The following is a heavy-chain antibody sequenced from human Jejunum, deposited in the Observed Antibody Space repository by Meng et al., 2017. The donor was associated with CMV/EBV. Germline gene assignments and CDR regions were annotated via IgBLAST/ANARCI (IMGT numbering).Heavy chain of an antibody. V-gene: IGHV4-4*07. Sequence: QVLLQESGPGLVKPSGTLSLMCFVSAGPISGYYWSWIRQPAGKGLEWIGRIYTSGSTHYNPSLKSRLTMSVDLAKNQISLKLSSVTAADTAVYYCARESGSYYWFDPWGQGTLVTVSS. CDR3: ARESGSYYWFDP. J-gene: IGHJ5*02. CDR2: IYTSGST. D-gene: IGHD1-26*01. CDR1: AGPISGYY.